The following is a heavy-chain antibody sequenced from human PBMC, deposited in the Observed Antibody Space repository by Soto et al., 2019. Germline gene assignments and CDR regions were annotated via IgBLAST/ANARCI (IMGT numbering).Heavy chain of an antibody. D-gene: IGHD4-4*01. J-gene: IGHJ4*02. V-gene: IGHV3-11*05. CDR1: GLTFSDYY. CDR2: IISSSSYT. CDR3: ARGSYSPDY. Sequence: GGSLRLSCAASGLTFSDYYMSWIRQAPGKGLEWVSYIISSSSYTNYADSVKGRFTISRDNAKNSLYLQMNSLRAEDTAVYYCARGSYSPDYWGQGTLVTVSS.